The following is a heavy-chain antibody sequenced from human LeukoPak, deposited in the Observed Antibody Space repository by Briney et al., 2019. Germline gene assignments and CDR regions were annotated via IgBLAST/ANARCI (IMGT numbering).Heavy chain of an antibody. Sequence: GGSLRHSCAASGFTFSDYYMSWIRQAPGKGLEWVSYISSSGSTIYYADSVKGRFTISRDNAKNSLYLQMNSLRAEDTAVYYCASTPGRSSSSSYYFDYWGQGTLVTVSS. J-gene: IGHJ4*02. CDR1: GFTFSDYY. CDR3: ASTPGRSSSSSYYFDY. CDR2: ISSSGSTI. D-gene: IGHD6-6*01. V-gene: IGHV3-11*01.